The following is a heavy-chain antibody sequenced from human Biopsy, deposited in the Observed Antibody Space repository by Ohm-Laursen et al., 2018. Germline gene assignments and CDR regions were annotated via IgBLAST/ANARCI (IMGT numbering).Heavy chain of an antibody. V-gene: IGHV3-33*08. J-gene: IGHJ6*02. D-gene: IGHD3-10*01. CDR2: IWYDGSNK. Sequence: SLRPSCAASGFTFSSYGIHWVRQAPGKGLEWVAVIWYDGSNKYSADSVKGRFSISRDNSKNTVYLQMNSLRAADTAVYYCARDRYYGSESYYSHYNMDVWGQGTTVSVSS. CDR1: GFTFSSYG. CDR3: ARDRYYGSESYYSHYNMDV.